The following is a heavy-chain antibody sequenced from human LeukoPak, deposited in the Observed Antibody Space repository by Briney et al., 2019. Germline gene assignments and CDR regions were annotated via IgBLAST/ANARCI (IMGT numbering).Heavy chain of an antibody. CDR1: GASISSSSYY. J-gene: IGHJ4*01. D-gene: IGHD6-13*01. CDR2: IYYSGST. CDR3: ARHLVVLDRSSWFDD. V-gene: IGHV4-39*01. Sequence: SSETLSLTCTVSGASISSSSYYWGWIRQPPWKGLEWIGSIYYSGSTYYNPSLKSRVTISVDTSKNQFSLKLSSVTAADTAGYYCARHLVVLDRSSWFDDWGQGTLVTVSS.